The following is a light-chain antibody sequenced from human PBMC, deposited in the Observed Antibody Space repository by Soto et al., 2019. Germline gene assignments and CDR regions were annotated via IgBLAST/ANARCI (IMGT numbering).Light chain of an antibody. J-gene: IGLJ3*02. CDR2: DDR. V-gene: IGLV3-21*02. Sequence: SYELTQAPSVSVAPRQRARITCAGNKLADKSVHWYQQKPGQAPGLVVYDDRDRPSGVPERFSGTNSDNVAALTIFRVEAGDEADYFCQVWDSDSDHWVFGGGTKVTVL. CDR3: QVWDSDSDHWV. CDR1: KLADKS.